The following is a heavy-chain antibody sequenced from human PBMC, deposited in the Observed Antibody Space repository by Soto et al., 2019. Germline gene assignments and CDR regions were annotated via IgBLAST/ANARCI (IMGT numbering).Heavy chain of an antibody. V-gene: IGHV4-39*01. CDR2: IYYSGTT. Sequence: SETLSLTCTVSGCSISGRSYYWGWIRQPPGMGLEWIGNIYYSGTTYYNPSLKSRVTISVDTSKNQFSLNLSSVTAADTALYYCARFYCNSVSCARLGIVDFWGPGTLVTVSS. J-gene: IGHJ4*02. CDR3: ARFYCNSVSCARLGIVDF. D-gene: IGHD2-2*01. CDR1: GCSISGRSYY.